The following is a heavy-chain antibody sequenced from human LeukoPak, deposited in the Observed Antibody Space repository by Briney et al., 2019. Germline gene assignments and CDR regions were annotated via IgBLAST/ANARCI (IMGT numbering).Heavy chain of an antibody. D-gene: IGHD1-1*01. Sequence: GGSLRLSCAASGFTFSGYWMDWVRQAPGKRLEWVATIKSDGSATYYVDSVKGRFTISRDNAKNSLYLQMNTLTDEDTAVYYCARETNWSRDYWGQGTLVTVSS. CDR1: GFTFSGYW. V-gene: IGHV3-7*03. CDR2: IKSDGSAT. CDR3: ARETNWSRDY. J-gene: IGHJ4*02.